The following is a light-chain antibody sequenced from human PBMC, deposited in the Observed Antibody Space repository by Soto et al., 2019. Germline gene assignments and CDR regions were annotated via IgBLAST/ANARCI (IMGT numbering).Light chain of an antibody. CDR2: AAS. V-gene: IGKV1-27*01. Sequence: DIQMTQSPSSLSASVGDRVTITCRASQGISNYLAWYQQIPGKVPKLLISAASTLQSGVPSRFSGSGSATDFTLTISSLQPEDVATSYCQKYTNVPAFGGGTKVEIK. CDR1: QGISNY. CDR3: QKYTNVPA. J-gene: IGKJ4*01.